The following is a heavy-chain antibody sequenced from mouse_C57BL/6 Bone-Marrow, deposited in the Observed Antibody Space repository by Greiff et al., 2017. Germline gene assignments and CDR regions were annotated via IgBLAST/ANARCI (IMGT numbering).Heavy chain of an antibody. CDR2: IAPEDGET. Sequence: VQLQQSGAELVKPGASVKLSCTASGFNIKDYYIHWVKQRTEQGLEWIGRIAPEDGETKYAPKFQDKATRTEDPSSNTAYMQLSSLTSEDTAVYYCTRSLSYYGTNYWGQGTTLTVSS. D-gene: IGHD1-1*01. V-gene: IGHV14-2*01. J-gene: IGHJ2*01. CDR1: GFNIKDYY. CDR3: TRSLSYYGTNY.